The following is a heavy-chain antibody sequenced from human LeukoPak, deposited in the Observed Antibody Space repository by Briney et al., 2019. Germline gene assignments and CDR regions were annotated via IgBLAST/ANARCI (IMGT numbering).Heavy chain of an antibody. J-gene: IGHJ4*02. V-gene: IGHV4-59*11. CDR1: GGSISIHY. D-gene: IGHD3-22*01. Sequence: PSETLSLTCTVSGGSISIHYWSWIRQPPGKGLQWIGYINYSGSTKYNPSLESRVSISVDTSKNQFSLKLSSVTAADTAVYYCARDPGYHHSNGFREYYLDYWGQGTLVTVSS. CDR2: INYSGST. CDR3: ARDPGYHHSNGFREYYLDY.